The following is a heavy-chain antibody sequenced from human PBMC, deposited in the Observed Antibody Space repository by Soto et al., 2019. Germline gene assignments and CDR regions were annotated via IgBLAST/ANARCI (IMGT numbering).Heavy chain of an antibody. CDR3: ARVYHCSSTSCYPYFDY. CDR2: IYHSGST. V-gene: IGHV4-38-2*02. CDR1: SYSISSGYY. J-gene: IGHJ4*02. Sequence: SESLSLTCTVSSYSISSGYYWGWIRQPPGKGLEWIGSIYHSGSTYYNPSLKSRVTISVDTSKNQFSLKLSSVTAADTAVYYCARVYHCSSTSCYPYFDYWGQGTLVTVSS. D-gene: IGHD2-2*01.